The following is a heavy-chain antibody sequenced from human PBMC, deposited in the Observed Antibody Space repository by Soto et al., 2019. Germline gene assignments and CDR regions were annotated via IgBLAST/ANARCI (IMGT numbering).Heavy chain of an antibody. CDR1: GGSVSGYY. V-gene: IGHV4-34*01. CDR2: INHSGST. CDR3: ARVPGP. Sequence: SETLSLAFAGYGGSVSGYYWSWIRQPPGKGLEWIGYINHSGSTYYNPSLKSRVTISVDRSKNQFSLKLSSVTAADTAVYYCARVPGPWGQGSLVTVSS. J-gene: IGHJ5*02.